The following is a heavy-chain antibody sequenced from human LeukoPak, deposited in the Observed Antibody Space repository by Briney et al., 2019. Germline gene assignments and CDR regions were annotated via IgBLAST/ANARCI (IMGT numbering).Heavy chain of an antibody. CDR2: ISYDGSNK. Sequence: GGSLRLSCAASGFTFSSYGMHWVRQAPGKGLEWVAVISYDGSNKYYVDSVKGRFTISRDNSKNTLYLQMNSLRTEDTAIYYCAKEDVVVITIRYFQHWGQGTLVTVSS. D-gene: IGHD3-22*01. J-gene: IGHJ1*01. CDR1: GFTFSSYG. V-gene: IGHV3-30*18. CDR3: AKEDVVVITIRYFQH.